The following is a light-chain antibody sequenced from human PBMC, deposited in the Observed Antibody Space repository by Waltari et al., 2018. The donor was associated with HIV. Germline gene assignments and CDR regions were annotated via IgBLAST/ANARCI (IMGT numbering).Light chain of an antibody. CDR2: RNN. V-gene: IGLV1-47*01. CDR3: AAWDDSLSGKV. J-gene: IGLJ3*02. CDR1: SSNIGSNY. Sequence: QSVLTQPPSASGTPGQRVTISCSGSSSNIGSNYVYWYQQLPGPAPKLLSSRNNQRTSGVPYRCSGSKAGTSSSLAISGLRSEDEADYYWAAWDDSLSGKVFGGGTKLTVL.